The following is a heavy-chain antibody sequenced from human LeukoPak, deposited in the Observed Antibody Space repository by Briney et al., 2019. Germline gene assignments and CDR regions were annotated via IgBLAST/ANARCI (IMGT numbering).Heavy chain of an antibody. J-gene: IGHJ4*02. D-gene: IGHD3-10*01. Sequence: PGGSLRLSCAASGFTFSSYAMSWVRQAPGKGLEWVSAISGSGGSTYYADSVKGRFTISRDNSKNMLYLQMNSLRAEDTAVYYCAKGGSGSYYTPGNFDYWGQGTLVTVSS. V-gene: IGHV3-23*01. CDR3: AKGGSGSYYTPGNFDY. CDR2: ISGSGGST. CDR1: GFTFSSYA.